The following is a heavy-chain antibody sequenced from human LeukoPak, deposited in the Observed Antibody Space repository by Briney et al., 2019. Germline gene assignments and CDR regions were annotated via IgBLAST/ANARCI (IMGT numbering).Heavy chain of an antibody. CDR3: GRTVGYFDY. D-gene: IGHD2-15*01. V-gene: IGHV6-1*01. Sequence: SQTLSLTCASSGDSVSNKDAAWNWIRESPSRGLEWLGRTFYRSKWYNDYAVSVKGRIIVSADTSKNQFSLHLKSVTPDDTAVYYCGRTVGYFDYWGQGILVTVSS. CDR2: TFYRSKWYN. CDR1: GDSVSNKDAA. J-gene: IGHJ4*02.